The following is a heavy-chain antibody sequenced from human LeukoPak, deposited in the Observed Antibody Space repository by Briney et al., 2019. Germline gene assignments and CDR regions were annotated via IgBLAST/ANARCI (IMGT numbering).Heavy chain of an antibody. D-gene: IGHD3-3*01. Sequence: ASVKVSCKASGYTFTSCGISWVRQAPGQGLEWMGWISAYNGNTNYAQKLQGRVTMTTDTSTSTAYMELRSLRSDDTAVYYCARAASPFGVVIIHGDYWGQGTLVTVSS. V-gene: IGHV1-18*01. J-gene: IGHJ4*02. CDR1: GYTFTSCG. CDR2: ISAYNGNT. CDR3: ARAASPFGVVIIHGDY.